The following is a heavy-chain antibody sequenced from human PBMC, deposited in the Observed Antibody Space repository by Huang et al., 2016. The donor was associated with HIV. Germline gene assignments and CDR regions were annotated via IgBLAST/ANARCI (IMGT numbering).Heavy chain of an antibody. CDR2: IYYSGNT. V-gene: IGHV4-39*01. Sequence: LQLPESGPGLVKSSETLSLICTVSGGSISSSSYYWGWIRQPPGKGPVWIGSIYYSGNTHYNPPLKSRVTISVDTAKNQCSLKVNSVTAADTAVYYCARHGRVAGHYYNNMDVWGRGTTVTVSS. CDR3: ARHGRVAGHYYNNMDV. J-gene: IGHJ6*02. CDR1: GGSISSSSYY. D-gene: IGHD6-19*01.